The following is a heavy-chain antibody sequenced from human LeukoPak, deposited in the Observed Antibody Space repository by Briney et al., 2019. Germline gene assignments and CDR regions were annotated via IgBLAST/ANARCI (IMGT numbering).Heavy chain of an antibody. CDR3: ARDVRYCSSTSCYWWFDP. V-gene: IGHV1-2*02. Sequence: GASVKVSCKASGYTFTGYYMHWVRQAPGQGLEWMGWINPNSGGTNYAQKLQGRVTMTTDTSTSTAYMELRSLRSDDTAVYYCARDVRYCSSTSCYWWFDPWGQGTLVTVSS. J-gene: IGHJ5*02. CDR2: INPNSGGT. CDR1: GYTFTGYY. D-gene: IGHD2-2*01.